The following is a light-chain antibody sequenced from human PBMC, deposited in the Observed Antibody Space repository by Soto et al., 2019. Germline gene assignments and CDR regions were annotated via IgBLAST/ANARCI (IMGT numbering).Light chain of an antibody. V-gene: IGKV3-20*01. CDR2: GAS. J-gene: IGKJ1*01. CDR3: QQYNSYWT. CDR1: QRVGSNY. Sequence: PGERVSLSCRASQRVGSNYLAWFQQKPGQTPRLLISGASTRATGIPDRFSGSGSGTDFTLTINRLEPEDFATYYCQQYNSYWTFGQGTKVDNK.